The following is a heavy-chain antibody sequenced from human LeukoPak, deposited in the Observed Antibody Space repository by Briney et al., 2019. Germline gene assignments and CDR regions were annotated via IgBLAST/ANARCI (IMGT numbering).Heavy chain of an antibody. J-gene: IGHJ4*02. D-gene: IGHD2-8*01. CDR3: ARDNSPSMVGEKLDY. CDR2: IIPIFGTA. CDR1: GGTFSSYA. V-gene: IGHV1-69*13. Sequence: SVKVTCKASGGTFSSYAISWVRQAPGQGLERMGGIIPIFGTANYAQKFQGRVTITADESTSTAYMELSSLRSEDTAVYYCARDNSPSMVGEKLDYWGQGTLVTVSS.